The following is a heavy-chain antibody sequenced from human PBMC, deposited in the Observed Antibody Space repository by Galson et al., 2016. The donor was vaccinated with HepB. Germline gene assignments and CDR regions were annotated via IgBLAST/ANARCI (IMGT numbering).Heavy chain of an antibody. CDR2: ISSSGDST. V-gene: IGHV3-23*01. D-gene: IGHD2-2*01. J-gene: IGHJ4*02. CDR3: ARAPVTSTTCCYYFDY. CDR1: GFTFSSYA. Sequence: SLRLSCAASGFTFSSYAMTWVRQAPGKGLEWVSDISSSGDSTYYADSVKGRFTISRDNSKNTLNLQMNSLRAEDTAVYYCARAPVTSTTCCYYFDYWGQGTLVTVSS.